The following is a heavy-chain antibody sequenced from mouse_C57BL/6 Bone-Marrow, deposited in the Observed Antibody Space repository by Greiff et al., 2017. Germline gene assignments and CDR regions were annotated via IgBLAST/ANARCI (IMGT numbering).Heavy chain of an antibody. V-gene: IGHV1-69*01. D-gene: IGHD1-1*01. CDR3: ARGPPYYGSSHWYFDV. Sequence: VQLQQPGAELVMPGASVKLSCKASGYTFTSYWMHWVKQRPGQGLEWIGEIDPSDSYTNYNQKFKGKSTLTVDKSSSTAYMQLSSLTSEDSAVYYCARGPPYYGSSHWYFDVWGTGTTVTVSS. CDR2: IDPSDSYT. J-gene: IGHJ1*03. CDR1: GYTFTSYW.